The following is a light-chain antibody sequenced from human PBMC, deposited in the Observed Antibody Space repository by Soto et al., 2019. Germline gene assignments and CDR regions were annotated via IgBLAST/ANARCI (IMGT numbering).Light chain of an antibody. CDR2: SAS. V-gene: IGKV1-39*01. CDR3: QQSLTMPIT. J-gene: IGKJ5*01. Sequence: DIQMTQSPSSLSASVGDRVTITCQASQDINNYLNWYQQKPGKAPKLLIRSASTLQRGVPSRFSGSGSRTEFTLTIADLQPDDFGTYYCQQSLTMPITFGHGTRLEIK. CDR1: QDINNY.